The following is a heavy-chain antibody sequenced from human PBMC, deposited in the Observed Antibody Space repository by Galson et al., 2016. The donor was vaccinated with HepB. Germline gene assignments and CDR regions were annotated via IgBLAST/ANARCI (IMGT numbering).Heavy chain of an antibody. CDR1: GFIFSDYG. CDR2: ISGSGGST. Sequence: SLRLSCAASGFIFSDYGMTWVRQVPGRGLERVSIISGSGGSTDYADSVKGRFTISRDNSKKTVYLQMNSLIAEDTALYYCAKHLGRSYVKEPDDFWGQGTQVTVSS. J-gene: IGHJ4*02. D-gene: IGHD3-16*01. V-gene: IGHV3-23*01. CDR3: AKHLGRSYVKEPDDF.